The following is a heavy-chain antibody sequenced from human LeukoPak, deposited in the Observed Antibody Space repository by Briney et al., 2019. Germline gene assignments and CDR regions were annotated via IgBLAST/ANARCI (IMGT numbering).Heavy chain of an antibody. V-gene: IGHV1-69*05. Sequence: SVKVSCKASGGTFSSYAISWVRQAPGQGLEWMGRIIPIFGTANYAQKFQGRVTITTGESTSTAYMELSSLRSEDTAVYYCARDAGYSSGWDYWGQGTLVTVSS. CDR1: GGTFSSYA. D-gene: IGHD6-19*01. J-gene: IGHJ4*02. CDR2: IIPIFGTA. CDR3: ARDAGYSSGWDY.